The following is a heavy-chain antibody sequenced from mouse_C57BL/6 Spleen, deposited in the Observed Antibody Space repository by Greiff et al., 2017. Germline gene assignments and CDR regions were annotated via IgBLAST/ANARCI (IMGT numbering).Heavy chain of an antibody. CDR3: ARGGSSYGYYAMDY. CDR1: GYTFTSYW. CDR2: IDPSDSET. J-gene: IGHJ4*01. D-gene: IGHD1-1*01. Sequence: VQLQQPGAELVRPGSSVKLSCKASGYTFTSYWMHWVKQRPIQGLEWIGNIDPSDSETHYNQKFKDKATLTVDKSSSTAYMQLSSLTSEDSAVYYCARGGSSYGYYAMDYWGQGTSVTVSS. V-gene: IGHV1-52*01.